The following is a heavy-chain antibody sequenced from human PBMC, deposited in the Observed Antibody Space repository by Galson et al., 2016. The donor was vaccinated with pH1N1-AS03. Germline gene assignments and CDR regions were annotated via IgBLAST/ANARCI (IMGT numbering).Heavy chain of an antibody. Sequence: SLRLSCAASGFTFSSSAMTWVRQAPWKRLNWVSYISANADSTYYADSVKGRFTISRDNSKYTLYLQLNSLRPEDTAVYYCAKVGGWQWLVPGGQGTLVTVPS. D-gene: IGHD6-19*01. J-gene: IGHJ4*02. CDR3: AKVGGWQWLVP. CDR2: ISANADST. CDR1: GFTFSSSA. V-gene: IGHV3-23*01.